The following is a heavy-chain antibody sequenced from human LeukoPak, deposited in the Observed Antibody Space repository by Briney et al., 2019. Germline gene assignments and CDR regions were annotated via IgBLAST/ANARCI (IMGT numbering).Heavy chain of an antibody. CDR2: IKQDGSEK. CDR3: ARVRKLGYCSGGSCYQIYYFDY. J-gene: IGHJ4*02. CDR1: GFTVSSNY. V-gene: IGHV3-7*01. Sequence: GGSLRLSCAASGFTVSSNYMSWVRQAPGKGLEWVANIKQDGSEKYYVDSVRGRFTISRDNAENSLYLQMNSLRAEDTAVYYCARVRKLGYCSGGSCYQIYYFDYWGQGTLVTVSS. D-gene: IGHD2-15*01.